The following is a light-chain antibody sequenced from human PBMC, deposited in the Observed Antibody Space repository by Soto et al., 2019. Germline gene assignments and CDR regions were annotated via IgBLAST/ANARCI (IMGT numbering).Light chain of an antibody. CDR2: EVS. Sequence: QSALTQPASVSGSPGQAITISCTGTSRDVGLYYLVSWYQQLPGKAPNLIIYEVSERPSGISDRFSGSKSGTTAPLTISGLQDGDEADYYCCSYVGSSILMFGGGTQVTVL. CDR1: SRDVGLYYL. V-gene: IGLV2-23*02. J-gene: IGLJ3*02. CDR3: CSYVGSSILM.